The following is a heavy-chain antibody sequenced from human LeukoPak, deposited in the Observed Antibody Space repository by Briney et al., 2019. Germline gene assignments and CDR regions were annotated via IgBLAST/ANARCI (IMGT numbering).Heavy chain of an antibody. CDR3: ATPRGISGAFDI. CDR2: IDPNSGGT. D-gene: IGHD3-16*01. CDR1: GYTFTGYY. Sequence: ASVKVSCKASGYTFTGYYMHWVRQAPGQGLEWMGWIDPNSGGTNYAQKFQGRVTMTRDTSISTAYTELSRLRSDDTAVYYCATPRGISGAFDIWGQGTMVTVSS. J-gene: IGHJ3*02. V-gene: IGHV1-2*02.